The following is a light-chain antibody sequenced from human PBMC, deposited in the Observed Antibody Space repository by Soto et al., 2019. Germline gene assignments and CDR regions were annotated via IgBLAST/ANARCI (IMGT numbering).Light chain of an antibody. Sequence: SYELTQPPSVSVSPGQTARITCSGDALPKQYAYWYQQKPGQAPVLVIYKDSERPSGIPERFSGSSSGTTVTLTISGLQAEDEADYYCQSADSSGTYHVVFGGGTKLTVL. V-gene: IGLV3-25*03. J-gene: IGLJ2*01. CDR3: QSADSSGTYHVV. CDR2: KDS. CDR1: ALPKQY.